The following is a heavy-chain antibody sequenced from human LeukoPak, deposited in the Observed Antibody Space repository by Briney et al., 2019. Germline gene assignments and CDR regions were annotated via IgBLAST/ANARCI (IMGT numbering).Heavy chain of an antibody. Sequence: GESLKISCKGSGYSFTSYWVGWVRQMPGKGLEWMGIIYPGDSDTRYSPSFQGQATISADKSISTAYLQWSSLKASDTAMYYCARAGDSSGYYPYYYYYYMDVWGEGTTVTVSS. CDR2: IYPGDSDT. CDR1: GYSFTSYW. CDR3: ARAGDSSGYYPYYYYYYMDV. J-gene: IGHJ6*03. V-gene: IGHV5-51*01. D-gene: IGHD3-22*01.